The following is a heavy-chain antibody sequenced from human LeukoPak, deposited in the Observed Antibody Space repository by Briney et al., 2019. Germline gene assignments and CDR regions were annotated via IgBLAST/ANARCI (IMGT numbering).Heavy chain of an antibody. D-gene: IGHD6-19*01. V-gene: IGHV4-59*01. CDR1: GGSISSYY. J-gene: IGHJ5*02. CDR2: ICCSGST. Sequence: PSETLSLTCTVSGGSISSYYWSWIRQPPGKGLEWIGYICCSGSTNYNPSLKSRVTISVDTSKNQFSLKLSSVTAADTAVYYCARETLYSRGWYLRWFDPWGQGTLVTVSS. CDR3: ARETLYSRGWYLRWFDP.